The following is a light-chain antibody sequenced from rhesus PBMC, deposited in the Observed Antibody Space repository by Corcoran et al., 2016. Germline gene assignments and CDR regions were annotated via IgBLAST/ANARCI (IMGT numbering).Light chain of an antibody. CDR2: EVN. Sequence: QAALTQPRSVSGSPGQSVTISCTGTSSDIGGYNYVSWYQQPPGTAPKLMISEVNKLPSGVSDRFSGSKSGNTASLTISGLQAEDYAEYHCSSYASSNTFIFGGGTQLTIL. CDR3: SSYASSNTFI. J-gene: IGLJ1*01. V-gene: IGLV2-32*02. CDR1: SSDIGGYNY.